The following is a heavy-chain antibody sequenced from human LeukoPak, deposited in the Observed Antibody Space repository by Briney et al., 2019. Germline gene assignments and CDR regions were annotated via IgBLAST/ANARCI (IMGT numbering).Heavy chain of an antibody. D-gene: IGHD3-3*01. CDR1: GYTLTELS. J-gene: IGHJ3*02. Sequence: ASVKVSCKVSGYTLTELSMHWVRQAPGKGLEWMGGFDPEDGETIYAQRFQGRVTMTEDTSTDTAYMELSSLRSEDTAVYYCATKNDFEGTKAFDIWGKGTMVTVSS. CDR3: ATKNDFEGTKAFDI. V-gene: IGHV1-24*01. CDR2: FDPEDGET.